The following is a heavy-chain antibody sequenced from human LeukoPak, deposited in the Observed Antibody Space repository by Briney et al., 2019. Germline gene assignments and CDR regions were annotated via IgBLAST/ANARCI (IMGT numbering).Heavy chain of an antibody. V-gene: IGHV1-69*04. CDR2: IIPILGIA. Sequence: EASVKVSCKASVGTFSSYAISWVRQAPGQGLEWMGRIIPILGIANYAQKFQGRVTITADKSTSTAYMELSSLRSEDTAVYYCARDRAIVATMGASDIWGQGTMVTVSS. CDR3: ARDRAIVATMGASDI. D-gene: IGHD5-12*01. CDR1: VGTFSSYA. J-gene: IGHJ3*02.